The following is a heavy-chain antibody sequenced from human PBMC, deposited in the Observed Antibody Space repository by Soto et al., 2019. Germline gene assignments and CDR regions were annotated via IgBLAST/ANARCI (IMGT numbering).Heavy chain of an antibody. J-gene: IGHJ6*02. CDR3: VRSVVAVIAFGYQYYGMDA. CDR2: ISSGGRNT. CDR1: GFMLSTYS. Sequence: EVQLVESGGDLVQPGGSLRLSCTASGFMLSTYSMNWVRQAPGRGLEWIAYISSGGRNTYYADSVKGRLTISRDNAENSLYLHVVSLRDEDTAVYYCVRSVVAVIAFGYQYYGMDAWGQGTTVTVS. V-gene: IGHV3-48*02. D-gene: IGHD2-21*01.